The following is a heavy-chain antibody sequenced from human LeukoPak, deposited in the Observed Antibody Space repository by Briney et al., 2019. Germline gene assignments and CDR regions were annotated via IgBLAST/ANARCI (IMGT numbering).Heavy chain of an antibody. CDR3: AKNRLGQTYADSFEI. CDR2: IRYDGGDK. V-gene: IGHV3-30*02. J-gene: IGHJ3*02. Sequence: HPGGSLRLSCAASGFTFSNFDMHWVRQAPGKGLEWVAFIRYDGGDKYFVDSVKGRFPIPRDNSKNILYLQMYRLSAEDTAVYYCAKNRLGQTYADSFEIWGQGTMVSVSS. CDR1: GFTFSNFD. D-gene: IGHD2/OR15-2a*01.